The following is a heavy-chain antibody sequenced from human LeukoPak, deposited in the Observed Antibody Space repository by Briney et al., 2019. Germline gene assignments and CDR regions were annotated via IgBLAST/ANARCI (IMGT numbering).Heavy chain of an antibody. V-gene: IGHV3-23*01. CDR1: GFTFSSYA. CDR3: AKSVRFLENYYYMDV. J-gene: IGHJ6*03. Sequence: GGSLRLSCAASGFTFSSYAMSWVRQAPGKGLEWVSAISGSGGSTYYADSVRGRFTISRDNSKNTLYLQMNSLRAEDTAVYYCAKSVRFLENYYYMDVWGKGTTVTVSS. CDR2: ISGSGGST. D-gene: IGHD3-3*01.